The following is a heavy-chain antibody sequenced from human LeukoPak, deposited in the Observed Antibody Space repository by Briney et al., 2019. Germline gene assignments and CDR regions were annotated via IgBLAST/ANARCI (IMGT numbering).Heavy chain of an antibody. V-gene: IGHV1-18*01. J-gene: IGHJ5*02. CDR3: ARGVGDSSGYYYPDWFDP. CDR2: ISAYNGNT. D-gene: IGHD3-22*01. CDR1: GYTFTSYG. Sequence: ASVKVSCKASGYTFTSYGISWVRQAPRQGLEWMGWISAYNGNTNYAQKLQGRVTMTTDTSTSTAYMELRSLRSDDTAVYYCARGVGDSSGYYYPDWFDPWGQGTLVTVSS.